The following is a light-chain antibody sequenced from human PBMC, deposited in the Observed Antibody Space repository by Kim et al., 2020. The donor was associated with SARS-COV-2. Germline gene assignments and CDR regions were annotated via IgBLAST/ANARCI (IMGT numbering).Light chain of an antibody. CDR1: TSNIGYNN. Sequence: ELTQPPSASGTPGQRVTISCSGSTSNIGYNNVNWYQQLPGTAPKLLMYKNNQRRSGVPDRFSGSKSDTSASLVISGLQSDDEADYYCATWDDSLNGPVFGGGTKVTVL. CDR2: KNN. CDR3: ATWDDSLNGPV. V-gene: IGLV1-44*01. J-gene: IGLJ3*02.